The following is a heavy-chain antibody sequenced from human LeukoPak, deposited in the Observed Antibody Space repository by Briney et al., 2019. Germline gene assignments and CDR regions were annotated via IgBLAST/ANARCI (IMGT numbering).Heavy chain of an antibody. V-gene: IGHV4-59*01. Sequence: SETLSLTCTVSGGSISSYYWSWIRQPPGKGLEWIGYIYYSGSTNYNPSLKSRVTISVDTSKNQFSLKLSSVTAADTAVYYCAIHYGSGNYYYFDYWGQGTLVTVSS. J-gene: IGHJ4*02. CDR1: GGSISSYY. CDR2: IYYSGST. CDR3: AIHYGSGNYYYFDY. D-gene: IGHD3-10*01.